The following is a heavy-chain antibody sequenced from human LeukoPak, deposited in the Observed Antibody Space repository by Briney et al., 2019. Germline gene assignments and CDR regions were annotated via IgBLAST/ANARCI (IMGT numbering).Heavy chain of an antibody. V-gene: IGHV3-9*01. CDR3: ARGTTDVTRWFDP. J-gene: IGHJ5*02. D-gene: IGHD1-1*01. CDR1: GFIFSSYS. CDR2: ISWNSGSI. Sequence: GGSLRLSCTASGFIFSSYSMHWVRQAPGKGLEWVSGISWNSGSIGYADSVKGRFTISRDNAKNSLYLQMNGLRAEDTAVYYCARGTTDVTRWFDPWGQGTRVTVSS.